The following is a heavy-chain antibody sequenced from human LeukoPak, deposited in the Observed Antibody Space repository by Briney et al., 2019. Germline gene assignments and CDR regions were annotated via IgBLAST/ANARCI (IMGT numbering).Heavy chain of an antibody. J-gene: IGHJ4*02. Sequence: PSETLSLTCTVSGGSISSYYWSWIRQPAGKGREWIGRIYTTGNTDYNPSLKGRVTMSVDTSKNQFSLNLSSVTAADTAVYYCARDARGWSGFDYWGQGTLVTVSS. CDR2: IYTTGNT. CDR3: ARDARGWSGFDY. V-gene: IGHV4-4*07. CDR1: GGSISSYY. D-gene: IGHD3-3*01.